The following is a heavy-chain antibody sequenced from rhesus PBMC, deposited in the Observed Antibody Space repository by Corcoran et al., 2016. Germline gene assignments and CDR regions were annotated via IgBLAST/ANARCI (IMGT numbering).Heavy chain of an antibody. Sequence: QVQLQESGPGLVKPSETLSLTCAVSGGSIPNSYWGWIRQPPGKGLEWIGRISGSLGNPDYNPSRRSRVTCSTATSKNQFSLKLNSVTVADTAVYYCARYSGYRQAGYFDLWGPGTPITISS. CDR3: ARYSGYRQAGYFDL. D-gene: IGHD5-24*01. V-gene: IGHV4-173*01. J-gene: IGHJ2*01. CDR1: GGSIPNSY. CDR2: ISGSLGNP.